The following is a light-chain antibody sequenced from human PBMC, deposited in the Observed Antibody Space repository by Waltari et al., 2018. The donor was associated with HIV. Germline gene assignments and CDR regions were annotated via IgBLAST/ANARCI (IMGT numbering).Light chain of an antibody. Sequence: DIQFTQSPSFLSASVGDRVTITCRASQGINHFLAWYQQKPGKAPKLLIYSTSTLYSGVPSRFSGSGSGTEFTLTISSLQPEDFATYYCQQVNRSPLTFGGGTKVEIK. CDR3: QQVNRSPLT. J-gene: IGKJ4*01. CDR1: QGINHF. V-gene: IGKV1-9*01. CDR2: STS.